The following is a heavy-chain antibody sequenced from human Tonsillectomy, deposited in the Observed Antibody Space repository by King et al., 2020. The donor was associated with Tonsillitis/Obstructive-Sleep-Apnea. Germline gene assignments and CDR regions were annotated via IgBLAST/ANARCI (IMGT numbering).Heavy chain of an antibody. V-gene: IGHV1-18*01. CDR1: GYTFTNYG. D-gene: IGHD2-21*01. CDR3: ARGRYCGGNCYSGGFDS. J-gene: IGHJ4*02. Sequence: QLVQSGAEVKKPGASVKVSCKASGYTFTNYGISWVRQAPGQGLEWRGWISAYNGNTKYAQKVQGRVTMTTDTSTSTAYMELRSLRSDDTAVYYCARGRYCGGNCYSGGFDSWGQGTLVTVSS. CDR2: ISAYNGNT.